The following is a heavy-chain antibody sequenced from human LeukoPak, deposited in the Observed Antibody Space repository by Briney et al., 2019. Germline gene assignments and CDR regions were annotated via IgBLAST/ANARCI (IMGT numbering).Heavy chain of an antibody. D-gene: IGHD3-10*01. Sequence: PSETLSLTCTVSGGSISSSSYYWSWIRQPPGKGLEWIGYIYYSGSTNYNPSLKSRVTISVDTSKNQFSLKLSSVTAADTAVYYCAYGSGSYYPHPFDYWGQGTLVTVSS. J-gene: IGHJ4*02. CDR3: AYGSGSYYPHPFDY. V-gene: IGHV4-61*01. CDR2: IYYSGST. CDR1: GGSISSSSYY.